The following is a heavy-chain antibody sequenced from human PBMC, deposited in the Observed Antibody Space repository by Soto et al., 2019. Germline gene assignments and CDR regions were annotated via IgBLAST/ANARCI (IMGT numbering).Heavy chain of an antibody. CDR1: GCTFSSYS. J-gene: IGHJ3*02. Sequence: PGGSLRLSCAASGCTFSSYSMNWVRQAPGKGLEWVSSISSSSSYIYYADSVKGRFTISRDNAKNSLYLQMNSLRAEDTAVYYCARDRGDIVVVVAADGDALDIWGQGTMVTVSS. CDR3: ARDRGDIVVVVAADGDALDI. CDR2: ISSSSSYI. D-gene: IGHD2-15*01. V-gene: IGHV3-21*01.